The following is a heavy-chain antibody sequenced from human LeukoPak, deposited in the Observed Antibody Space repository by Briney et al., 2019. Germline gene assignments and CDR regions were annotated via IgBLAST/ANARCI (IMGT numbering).Heavy chain of an antibody. CDR1: GFTFSSYS. V-gene: IGHV3-21*01. D-gene: IGHD3-22*01. Sequence: GGSLRLSCAASGFTFSSYSINWVRQAPGKGLEWVSSISSSSSYIYYADSVKGRFTISRDNAKNSLYLQMNSLRAEDTAVYYCASPPSYYYDSSGYSDAFDIWGQGTMVTVSS. J-gene: IGHJ3*02. CDR2: ISSSSSYI. CDR3: ASPPSYYYDSSGYSDAFDI.